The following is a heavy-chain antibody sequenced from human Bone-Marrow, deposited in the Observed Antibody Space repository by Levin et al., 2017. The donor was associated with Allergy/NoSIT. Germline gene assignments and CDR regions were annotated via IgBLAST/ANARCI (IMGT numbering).Heavy chain of an antibody. CDR2: ITGDGSNT. CDR3: TRDVHYAMDV. Sequence: GGSLRLSCVASGFTSSKDWMHWVRQAPGKGLVWVAQITGDGSNTNYADSVKGRFTISRDNAKNTLSLQMDSLRAEDSAVYYCTRDVHYAMDVWGQGTSVTVSS. V-gene: IGHV3-74*01. J-gene: IGHJ6*02. CDR1: GFTSSKDW.